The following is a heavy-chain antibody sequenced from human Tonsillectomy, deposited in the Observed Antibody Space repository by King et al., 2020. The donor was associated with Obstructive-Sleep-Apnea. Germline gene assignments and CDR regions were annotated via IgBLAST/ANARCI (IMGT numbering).Heavy chain of an antibody. Sequence: VQLVESGGGLVQPGGSLRLSCAASGFTFSSYWMSRVRQAPGKGLEWVASINQYGSEKYYVDSVKGRFTISRDNAKNSLYLQVNSLRAEDTAVYYCGTYSRTWGPFENWGQGTLVTVSS. D-gene: IGHD6-13*01. CDR3: GTYSRTWGPFEN. CDR1: GFTFSSYW. V-gene: IGHV3-7*01. J-gene: IGHJ4*02. CDR2: INQYGSEK.